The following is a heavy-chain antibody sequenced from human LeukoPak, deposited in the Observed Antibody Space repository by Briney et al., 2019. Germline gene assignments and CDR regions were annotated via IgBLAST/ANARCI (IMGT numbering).Heavy chain of an antibody. CDR3: ARAAYSSSWLTTSNDY. CDR1: GYAFTSYY. Sequence: GASVTVSFKASGYAFTSYYIHWVRQAPGQGLEWLGLINPNGGGTTYAQNFQGRVTMTRDTSTSTVYMDLSSLRSEDTAVYYCARAAYSSSWLTTSNDYWGQGTLVTVSS. J-gene: IGHJ4*02. V-gene: IGHV1-46*01. D-gene: IGHD6-13*01. CDR2: INPNGGGT.